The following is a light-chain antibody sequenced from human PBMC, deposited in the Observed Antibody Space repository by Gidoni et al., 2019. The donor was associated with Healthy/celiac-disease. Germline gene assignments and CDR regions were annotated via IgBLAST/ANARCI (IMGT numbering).Light chain of an antibody. CDR3: CSYAGSSTHVV. CDR1: SSDVGSYNL. Sequence: QSALTQPASVSVSPGQSITISCTGTSSDVGSYNLVSWYQQHPGKAPKLMIYEGSKRPSGVSNRFSCSKSGNTASLTISGLQAEDEADYYCCSYAGSSTHVVFGGGTKLTVL. J-gene: IGLJ2*01. V-gene: IGLV2-23*01. CDR2: EGS.